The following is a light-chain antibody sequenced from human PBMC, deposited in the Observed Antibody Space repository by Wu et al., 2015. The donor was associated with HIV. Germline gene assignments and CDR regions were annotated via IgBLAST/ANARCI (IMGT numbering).Light chain of an antibody. V-gene: IGKV3-15*01. J-gene: IGKJ2*03. CDR1: QSVGGD. Sequence: EIVMTQSPATLSVSLGERATLSCRASQSVGGDLAWYQQKPGQAPRLLIYDASTRAPGVPARFSGSGSGTEFTLTISSLQSEDLADYYCQQYNDWPPYSFGLGDQGWRS. CDR3: QQYNDWPPYS. CDR2: DAS.